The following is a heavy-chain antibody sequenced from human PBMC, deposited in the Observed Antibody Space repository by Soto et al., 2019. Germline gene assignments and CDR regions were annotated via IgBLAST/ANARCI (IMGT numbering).Heavy chain of an antibody. J-gene: IGHJ4*02. Sequence: SVKVSCKASGGTFSSYAISWVLQAPGQGLEWMGGIIPIFGTANYAQKFQGRVTITADASTSTAYMELSSLRSEDTALYYCARVLQGGSTPAGWGYWGQGTLVTVAS. CDR2: IIPIFGTA. CDR1: GGTFSSYA. CDR3: ARVLQGGSTPAGWGY. V-gene: IGHV1-69*13. D-gene: IGHD4-4*01.